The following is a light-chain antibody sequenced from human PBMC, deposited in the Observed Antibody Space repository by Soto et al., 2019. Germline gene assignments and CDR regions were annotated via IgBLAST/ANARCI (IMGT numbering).Light chain of an antibody. CDR2: DAS. Sequence: EIVMTQSTATLSVSPGEGATLSCRASQSVSSKLAWYQQKPGQAPRLLIYDASTRATGIPARFSGSGSGTEFTLTISSLQSEDLAVYYCQQYNNWPPITFGQGTRLEIK. CDR3: QQYNNWPPIT. V-gene: IGKV3-15*01. CDR1: QSVSSK. J-gene: IGKJ5*01.